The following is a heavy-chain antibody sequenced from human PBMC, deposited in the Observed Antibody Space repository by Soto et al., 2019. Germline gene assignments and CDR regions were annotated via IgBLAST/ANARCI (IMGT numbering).Heavy chain of an antibody. CDR3: ARDEGPGFWSTSHYYNGLDV. J-gene: IGHJ6*02. V-gene: IGHV4-4*07. Sequence: QVQVQESGPGLVKPSETLSLTCIVSGGSSSNYYWGWVRQLAGKGLEWIGRGSASGTTNYNPSLKSRVTMSVATSKNQVSLKVTSVTAAGTAVYYCARDEGPGFWSTSHYYNGLDVWGQGSTVTVTS. CDR1: GGSSSNYY. D-gene: IGHD3-3*01. CDR2: GSASGTT.